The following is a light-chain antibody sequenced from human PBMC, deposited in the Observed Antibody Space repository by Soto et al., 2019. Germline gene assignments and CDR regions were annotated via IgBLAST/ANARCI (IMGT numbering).Light chain of an antibody. V-gene: IGLV2-14*01. CDR2: DVS. CDR1: SSDVGGYNY. Sequence: QSVLTQPASVSGSPGQSITISCTGTSSDVGGYNYVSWYQQLPGKAPKLMIYDVSNRPSGISNRFSGSKSGNTASLTISGLQAEDEADYYCSSYSSSSTSFGGGTKVTVL. CDR3: SSYSSSSTS. J-gene: IGLJ2*01.